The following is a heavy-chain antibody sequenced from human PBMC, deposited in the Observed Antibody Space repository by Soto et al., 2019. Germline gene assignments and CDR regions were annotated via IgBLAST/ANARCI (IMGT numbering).Heavy chain of an antibody. CDR3: ARYHSSGFYGDY. CDR1: GGSISPYS. D-gene: IGHD6-19*01. J-gene: IGHJ4*02. V-gene: IGHV4-59*08. CDR2: IFYNGGT. Sequence: QVQLQGSGPGLVKPSETLSLTCTVSGGSISPYSWSWIRQPPGKGLEWIGYIFYNGGTNYNPSLKSRSTISVDTSKNQFSLRLTSVTAADTAVYYCARYHSSGFYGDYWGQGTLVTVSS.